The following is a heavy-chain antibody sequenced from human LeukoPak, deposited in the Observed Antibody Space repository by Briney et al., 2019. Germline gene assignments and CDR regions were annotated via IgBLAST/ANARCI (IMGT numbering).Heavy chain of an antibody. J-gene: IGHJ6*03. V-gene: IGHV3-23*01. Sequence: GGSLRLSCAASGFIFSSSGMSWVRQAPGKGLEWVSTISDNGGSTYYPDSVKGRFTISRDNSKNTLYLQMNSLRAEDTAVYYCAKEDGSGNLYYYYYMDVWGKGTTVTISS. CDR3: AKEDGSGNLYYYYYMDV. CDR2: ISDNGGST. CDR1: GFIFSSSG. D-gene: IGHD3-10*01.